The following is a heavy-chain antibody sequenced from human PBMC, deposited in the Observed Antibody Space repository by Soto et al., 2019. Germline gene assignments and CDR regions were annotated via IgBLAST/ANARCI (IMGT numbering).Heavy chain of an antibody. Sequence: ASVKASCKASGGTFSSYAISWVRQAPGQGLEWMGGIIPIFGTANYAQKFQGRVTITADESTSTAYMELSSLRSEDTAVYYCARNYYDYVWGSYRYRFDYWGQGTLVTVSS. J-gene: IGHJ4*02. CDR2: IIPIFGTA. CDR3: ARNYYDYVWGSYRYRFDY. D-gene: IGHD3-16*02. CDR1: GGTFSSYA. V-gene: IGHV1-69*13.